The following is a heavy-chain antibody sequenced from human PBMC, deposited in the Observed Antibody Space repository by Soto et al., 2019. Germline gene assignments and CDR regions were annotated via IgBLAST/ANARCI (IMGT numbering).Heavy chain of an antibody. V-gene: IGHV1-18*01. Sequence: ASVKVSCKASGYTFTSYGISWVRQAPGQGLEWMGWISAYNGNTNYAQKLQGRVTMTTDTSTSTAYMELRSLRSDDTAVYYCARRVSSSSPYYYYYMDVWGKGTTVTVSS. CDR1: GYTFTSYG. J-gene: IGHJ6*03. D-gene: IGHD6-6*01. CDR2: ISAYNGNT. CDR3: ARRVSSSSPYYYYYMDV.